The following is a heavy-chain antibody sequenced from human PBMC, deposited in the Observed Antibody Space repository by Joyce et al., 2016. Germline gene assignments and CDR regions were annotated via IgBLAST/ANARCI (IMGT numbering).Heavy chain of an antibody. D-gene: IGHD6-19*01. Sequence: QVQLQQWGAGLLKPSETLSLTCAVSGGPFRGFFWTWVRQPPGKGLEWIGDINNSGVTNYNPYLKSRVTFSVDASTNQFSLKLTSLSAADTAVYYCARSQWLAPLMYWGQGTPVTVSS. V-gene: IGHV4-34*01. CDR3: ARSQWLAPLMY. CDR2: INNSGVT. J-gene: IGHJ4*02. CDR1: GGPFRGFF.